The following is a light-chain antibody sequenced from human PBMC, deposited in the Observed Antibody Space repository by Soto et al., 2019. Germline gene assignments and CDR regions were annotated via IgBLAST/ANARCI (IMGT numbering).Light chain of an antibody. J-gene: IGLJ1*01. CDR1: SSDVGGYNY. Sequence: QAVVTQPASVSGSPGQSITISCTGTSSDVGGYNYVSWYQQHPGKAPKLMIYDVSNRPSGVSNRFSGSKSGNTASLTISGLQDEDEADYYCRSYTSSSTLYYVFGTGTKLTVL. CDR2: DVS. CDR3: RSYTSSSTLYYV. V-gene: IGLV2-14*01.